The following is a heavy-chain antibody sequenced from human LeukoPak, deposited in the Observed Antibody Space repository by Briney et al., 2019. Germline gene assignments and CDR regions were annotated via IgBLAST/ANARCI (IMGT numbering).Heavy chain of an antibody. Sequence: GGSLSLSCAASGFTFSSYTMNWVRQAPGKGLEWVSYISSNSGTIYYAASVKGRFTISRDNAKNSLYLQMNSLRAEDTAVYYCAKVRVGTAHFDYWGQGTLVTVSS. J-gene: IGHJ4*02. CDR3: AKVRVGTAHFDY. CDR1: GFTFSSYT. CDR2: ISSNSGTI. D-gene: IGHD2-15*01. V-gene: IGHV3-48*04.